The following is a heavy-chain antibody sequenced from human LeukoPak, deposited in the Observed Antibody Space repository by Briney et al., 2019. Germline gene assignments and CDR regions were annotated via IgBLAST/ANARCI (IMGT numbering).Heavy chain of an antibody. CDR3: ARIGCHWSGYHHSYYYMDV. D-gene: IGHD3-3*01. V-gene: IGHV4-34*01. J-gene: IGHJ6*03. CDR2: INHSGST. Sequence: SETLSLTCAVYGGSFSGYYWSWIRQPPGKGLEWIGEINHSGSTNYNPSLKSRVTISVDTSTNQFSLKLSSVTAADTAVYYCARIGCHWSGYHHSYYYMDVWGKGTPVTVSS. CDR1: GGSFSGYY.